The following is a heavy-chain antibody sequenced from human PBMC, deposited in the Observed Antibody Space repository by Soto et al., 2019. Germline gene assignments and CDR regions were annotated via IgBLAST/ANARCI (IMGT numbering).Heavy chain of an antibody. D-gene: IGHD3-22*01. Sequence: QVQLVESGGDVVQPGRSLRLPCVASGVTFSSYGIHWVRQAPGKGLEWVAVVSYDGSNKHYADSVKGRFTISRDNSENLVSPQINSLRAVDAAVYYGARDTCCHDICGYDVFGYWGQGTLVTVSS. J-gene: IGHJ4*02. CDR3: ARDTCCHDICGYDVFGY. V-gene: IGHV3-30*03. CDR2: VSYDGSNK. CDR1: GVTFSSYG.